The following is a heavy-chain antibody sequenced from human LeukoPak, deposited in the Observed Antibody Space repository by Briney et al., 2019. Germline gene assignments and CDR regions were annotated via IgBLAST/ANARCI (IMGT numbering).Heavy chain of an antibody. CDR2: ISGSGSGGST. J-gene: IGHJ4*02. CDR1: GFTFSSSA. D-gene: IGHD5-24*01. V-gene: IGHV3-23*01. Sequence: GGSLRLSCAASGFTFSSSAMSWVRQAPGTGLEWVSNISGSGSGGSTYYADSVKGRFTISRDNSKNTLYLQMNSLRAEDTAVYYCATSGYNRFDYWGQGTLGTVSS. CDR3: ATSGYNRFDY.